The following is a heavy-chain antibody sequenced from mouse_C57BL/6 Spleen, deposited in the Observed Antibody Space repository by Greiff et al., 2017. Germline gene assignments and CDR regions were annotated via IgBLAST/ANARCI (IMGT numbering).Heavy chain of an antibody. D-gene: IGHD3-2*02. Sequence: QVQLQQSGAELVRPGTSVKVSCKASGYAFTNYLIEWVKQRPGQGLEWIGVINPGSGGTNYNEKFKGKATLTADKSSSTAYMQRSSLTSEDSAVYFCARGDSSGPWFAYWGQGTLVTVSA. CDR3: ARGDSSGPWFAY. CDR1: GYAFTNYL. J-gene: IGHJ3*01. V-gene: IGHV1-54*01. CDR2: INPGSGGT.